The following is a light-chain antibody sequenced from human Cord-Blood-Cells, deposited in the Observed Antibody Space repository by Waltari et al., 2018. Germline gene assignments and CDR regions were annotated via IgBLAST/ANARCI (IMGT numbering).Light chain of an antibody. Sequence: DIQMNQSPSSLSASVGDRVTITCRASQSISSYLNWYQQKPGKAPKLLCYAASSLQSGVPSRFSGSGSGTDFTLTISSLQPEDFATYYCQQSYSTPYTFGQGTKLEIK. CDR3: QQSYSTPYT. CDR2: AAS. V-gene: IGKV1-39*01. CDR1: QSISSY. J-gene: IGKJ2*01.